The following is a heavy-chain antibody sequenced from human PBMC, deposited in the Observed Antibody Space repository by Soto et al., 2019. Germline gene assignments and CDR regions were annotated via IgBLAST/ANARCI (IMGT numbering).Heavy chain of an antibody. V-gene: IGHV1-69*06. CDR3: ARGPPESYFDAVCPYWYFDL. D-gene: IGHD1-26*01. J-gene: IGHJ2*01. CDR2: IITSFATP. Sequence: QVQLVQSGAEFKRPGSSVKVSCKASGGAFDTYTISWVRQAPGQGLEWLGGIITSFATPSYALKFEARLTIAADKSTTTVYMDLRGLTSDDTAIYYCARGPPESYFDAVCPYWYFDLWGRGTLVSVSS. CDR1: GGAFDTYT.